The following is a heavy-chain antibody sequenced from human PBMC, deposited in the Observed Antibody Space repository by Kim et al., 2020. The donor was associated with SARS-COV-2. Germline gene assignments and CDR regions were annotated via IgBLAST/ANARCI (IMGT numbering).Heavy chain of an antibody. CDR2: INHSGST. J-gene: IGHJ4*02. CDR1: GGSFSGYY. D-gene: IGHD3-16*01. CDR3: ARGRRAGEAAY. Sequence: SETLSLTCAVYGGSFSGYYWSWIRQPPGKGLEWIGEINHSGSTNYNPSLKSRVTISVDTSKNQFSLKLSSVTAADTAVYYCARGRRAGEAAYWGQGTLVTVSS. V-gene: IGHV4-34*01.